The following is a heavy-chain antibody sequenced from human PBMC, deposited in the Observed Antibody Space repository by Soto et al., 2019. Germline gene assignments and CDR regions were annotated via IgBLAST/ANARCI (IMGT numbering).Heavy chain of an antibody. V-gene: IGHV3-33*01. CDR2: IWYDGSNK. J-gene: IGHJ4*02. CDR1: GFTFSSYG. CDR3: ARELAATFDY. Sequence: QVQLVESGGGVVQPGRSLRLSCAASGFTFSSYGMHWVRQAPGKGLEWVAVIWYDGSNKYYADSVKGRFTISRDNSKNTLYLQMNSLIAEDTAVDYCARELAATFDYWGQGTLVTVSS. D-gene: IGHD6-13*01.